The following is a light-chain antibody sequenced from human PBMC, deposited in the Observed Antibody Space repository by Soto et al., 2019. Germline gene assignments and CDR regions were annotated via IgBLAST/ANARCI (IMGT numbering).Light chain of an antibody. CDR2: GAS. CDR1: QSVSSSY. Sequence: EIVLTQSPGTLSLSPGERATLSCRASQSVSSSYFAWYQQKPGQAPRLLIYGASSRATGIPDRFSGSGSGTDFTLNISRLEAEDFAVYYCQQYGSSPFTFGPGTKVDIK. CDR3: QQYGSSPFT. J-gene: IGKJ3*01. V-gene: IGKV3-20*01.